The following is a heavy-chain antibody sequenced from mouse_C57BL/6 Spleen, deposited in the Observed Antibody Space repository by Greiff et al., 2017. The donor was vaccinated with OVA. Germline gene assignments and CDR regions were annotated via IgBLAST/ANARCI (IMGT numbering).Heavy chain of an antibody. Sequence: EVKLMESEGGLVQPGSSMKLSCTASGFTFSDYYMAWVRQVPEKGLEWVANINYDGSSTYYLDSLKSRFIISRDNAKNILYLQMSSLKSEDTATYYCARGYYGNSTGYFDVWGTGTTVTVSS. V-gene: IGHV5-16*01. D-gene: IGHD1-1*01. J-gene: IGHJ1*03. CDR1: GFTFSDYY. CDR2: INYDGSST. CDR3: ARGYYGNSTGYFDV.